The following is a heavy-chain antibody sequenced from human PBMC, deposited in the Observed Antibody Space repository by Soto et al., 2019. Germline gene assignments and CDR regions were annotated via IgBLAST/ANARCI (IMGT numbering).Heavy chain of an antibody. CDR1: GFTFSSYG. CDR3: AKDRSITMVRGVKWFYYGMDV. J-gene: IGHJ6*02. V-gene: IGHV3-30*18. Sequence: VGSLRLSCAASGFTFSSYGMHWVRQAPGKGLEGVAVISYDGSNKYYADSVKGRFTISRDNSKNTLYLQMNSLRAEDTAVYYCAKDRSITMVRGVKWFYYGMDVWGQGTTVTVSS. D-gene: IGHD3-10*01. CDR2: ISYDGSNK.